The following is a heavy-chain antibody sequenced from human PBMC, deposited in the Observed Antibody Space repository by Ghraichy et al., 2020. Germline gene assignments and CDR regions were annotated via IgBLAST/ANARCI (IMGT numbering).Heavy chain of an antibody. Sequence: MGWISPFNGNTNYAQKVQGRVTMTTDTSTSTASMELRSLRSDDTAVYYCATGGQLLSGRYFDYWGQGTFV. V-gene: IGHV1-18*01. D-gene: IGHD2-2*01. CDR3: ATGGQLLSGRYFDY. CDR2: ISPFNGNT. J-gene: IGHJ4*02.